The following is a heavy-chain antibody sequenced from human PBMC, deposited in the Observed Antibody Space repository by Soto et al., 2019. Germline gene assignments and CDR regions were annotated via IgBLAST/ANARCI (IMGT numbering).Heavy chain of an antibody. CDR2: IYWDDDK. CDR1: GFSLSTSGVG. CDR3: AHRPSYCSGGSCYSGFDY. J-gene: IGHJ4*02. Sequence: QITLKESGPTLVKPTQTLTLTCTFSGFSLSTSGVGVGWIRQPPGKALEWLALIYWDDDKRYSPSLKGRLTITKYPSKNLVVLTMTTMDPVDTATYYCAHRPSYCSGGSCYSGFDYWGQGTLVTVSS. D-gene: IGHD2-15*01. V-gene: IGHV2-5*02.